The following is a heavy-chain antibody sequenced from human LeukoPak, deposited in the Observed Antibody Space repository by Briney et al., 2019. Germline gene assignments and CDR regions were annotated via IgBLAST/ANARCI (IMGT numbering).Heavy chain of an antibody. CDR2: ISGSGGST. J-gene: IGHJ4*02. CDR3: AKQSGENSNYDY. CDR1: GFTFSSYA. Sequence: PGASLRLSCAASGFTFSSYAMSWVRQAPGKGLEWVSAISGSGGSTYYADSVKGRFTISRDNSKNTLYLQMNNLRAEDTAVYYCAKQSGENSNYDYWGQGTLVTVSS. D-gene: IGHD4-11*01. V-gene: IGHV3-23*01.